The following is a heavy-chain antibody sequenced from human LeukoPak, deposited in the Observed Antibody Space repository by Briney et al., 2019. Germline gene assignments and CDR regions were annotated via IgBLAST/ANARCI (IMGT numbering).Heavy chain of an antibody. Sequence: GGSLRLSCAASGFTFSSYAMSWVRQAPGKGLEWVSGISGSSSNTYYADSVKGRITISRDNSRNTLFLQMNSLRAEDTAVYYCAKAGYYDSSGSFYFTYWGQGTLVTVSS. CDR2: ISGSSSNT. J-gene: IGHJ4*02. CDR3: AKAGYYDSSGSFYFTY. V-gene: IGHV3-23*01. CDR1: GFTFSSYA. D-gene: IGHD3-22*01.